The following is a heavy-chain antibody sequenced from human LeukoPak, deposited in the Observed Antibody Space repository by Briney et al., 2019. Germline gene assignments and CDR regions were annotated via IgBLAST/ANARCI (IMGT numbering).Heavy chain of an antibody. J-gene: IGHJ5*02. CDR3: ARRGYSNYASWFDP. Sequence: SETLSLTCTVSGGSISSSSYYWGWIRQPPGEGLEWIGSIYYSGSTYYNPSLKSRVTISVDTSKNQFSLKLSSVTAADTAVYYCARRGYSNYASWFDPWGQGTLVTVSS. D-gene: IGHD4-11*01. CDR2: IYYSGST. V-gene: IGHV4-39*01. CDR1: GGSISSSSYY.